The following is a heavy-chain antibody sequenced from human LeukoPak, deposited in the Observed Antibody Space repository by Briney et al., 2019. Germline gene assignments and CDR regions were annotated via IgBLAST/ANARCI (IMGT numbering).Heavy chain of an antibody. J-gene: IGHJ3*02. D-gene: IGHD3-10*01. CDR2: INHSGST. CDR1: GGSFSGYY. V-gene: IGHV4-34*01. CDR3: ARLSMVRGVRKYDAFDI. Sequence: PSETLSLTCAVYGGSFSGYYWSWIRQPPGKGLEWIGEINHSGSTNYNPSLKSRVTIPVDTSKNQFSLKLSSVTAADTAVYYCARLSMVRGVRKYDAFDIWGQGTMVTVSS.